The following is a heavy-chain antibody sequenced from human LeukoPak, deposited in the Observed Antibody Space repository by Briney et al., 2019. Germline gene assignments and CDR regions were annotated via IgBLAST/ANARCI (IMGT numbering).Heavy chain of an antibody. J-gene: IGHJ4*02. CDR2: IKEDGSEK. D-gene: IGHD2-15*01. Sequence: PGGSLRLSCAASGFTFSGYWMSWVRQAPGKGLECVANIKEDGSEKHYVDSVKGRFTISRDNAMNSLYLQINSLRVEDTAVYYCARGGRWYFDFWGQGTLVTVS. CDR1: GFTFSGYW. V-gene: IGHV3-7*03. CDR3: ARGGRWYFDF.